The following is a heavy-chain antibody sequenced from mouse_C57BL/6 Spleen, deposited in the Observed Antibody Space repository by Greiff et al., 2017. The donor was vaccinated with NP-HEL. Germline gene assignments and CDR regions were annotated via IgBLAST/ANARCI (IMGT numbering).Heavy chain of an antibody. V-gene: IGHV1-69*01. D-gene: IGHD1-1*01. CDR1: GYTFTSYW. Sequence: QVQLQQPGAELVMPGASVKLSCKASGYTFTSYWMHWVKQRPGQGLEWIGEIDPSDSYTNYNQKFKGKSTLTVDKSSSTAYMQLSSLTSEDSAVDYCARPASYGSKRNYYFDYWGQGTTLTVSS. CDR3: ARPASYGSKRNYYFDY. CDR2: IDPSDSYT. J-gene: IGHJ2*01.